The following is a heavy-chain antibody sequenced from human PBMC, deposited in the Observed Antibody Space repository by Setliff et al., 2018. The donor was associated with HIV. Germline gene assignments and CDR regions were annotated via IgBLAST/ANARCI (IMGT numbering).Heavy chain of an antibody. Sequence: SETLSLTCTVSGGSISSASYYWSWIRQLAGKGLEWIGRVYTSGSTNYNPSLKSRVTISVDTSKNQFSLKLNSVTAADTAVYYCARAISPQYYGSSGYYLAWGQGTLVTVSS. D-gene: IGHD3-22*01. CDR1: GGSISSASYY. CDR3: ARAISPQYYGSSGYYLA. V-gene: IGHV4-61*02. CDR2: VYTSGST. J-gene: IGHJ5*02.